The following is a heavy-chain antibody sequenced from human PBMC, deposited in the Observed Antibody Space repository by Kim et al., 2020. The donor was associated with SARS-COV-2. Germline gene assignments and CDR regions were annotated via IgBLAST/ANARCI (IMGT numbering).Heavy chain of an antibody. V-gene: IGHV3-53*05. CDR2: IYSDGST. CDR1: GFSVSTYD. Sequence: GGSLRLSCAASGFSVSTYDMTWVRQAPVKGLDWVSVIYSDGSTYYARSVRGRLTISRDSSKNTMDLEMNSLGADDTAVYYCARVWGAFGHWCQGTLVAV. CDR3: ARVWGAFGH. J-gene: IGHJ4*02. D-gene: IGHD3-16*01.